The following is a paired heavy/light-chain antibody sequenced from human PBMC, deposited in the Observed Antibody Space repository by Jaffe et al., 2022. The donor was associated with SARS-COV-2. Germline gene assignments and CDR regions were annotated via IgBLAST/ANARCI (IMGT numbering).Light chain of an antibody. CDR1: QGVRSF. Sequence: DIQLTQSPSFLSASVGDRVTITCRASQGVRSFLAWYQQKPGKAPKLLIFAASTLQTGVPSRFSGSGSGTEFTLTISSLQPEDFATYYCQQLDSYPVLTFGGGTKVEIK. J-gene: IGKJ4*01. CDR3: QQLDSYPVLT. CDR2: AAS. V-gene: IGKV1-9*01.
Heavy chain of an antibody. D-gene: IGHD3-9*01. V-gene: IGHV3-66*03. CDR3: ARDSTYYDILTAFYNHDGFDI. Sequence: EVQLVESGGGLVQPGGSLRLSCAASGFTVSSSYMSWVRQAPGKGLEWVSVIYSRGSTFYAASVEGRFTISRDNSKNTMYLQMNSLRAEDTAVYYCARDSTYYDILTAFYNHDGFDIWGQGTMVTVSS. J-gene: IGHJ3*02. CDR1: GFTVSSSY. CDR2: IYSRGST.